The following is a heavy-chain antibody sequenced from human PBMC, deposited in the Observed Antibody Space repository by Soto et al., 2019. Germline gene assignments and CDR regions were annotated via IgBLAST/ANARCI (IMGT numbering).Heavy chain of an antibody. Sequence: PXGWLRCSCGFSGCESDDYALTWVRQAPGKGLEWVAFTTSPTYGGTTEYAASVKGRFSISRDDSKSVAYLQMNSLQIEDTAIYLCTRDGDYYGMDVWGQGTTVTVYS. CDR1: GCESDDYA. CDR2: TTSPTYGGTT. CDR3: TRDGDYYGMDV. J-gene: IGHJ6*02. V-gene: IGHV3-49*04.